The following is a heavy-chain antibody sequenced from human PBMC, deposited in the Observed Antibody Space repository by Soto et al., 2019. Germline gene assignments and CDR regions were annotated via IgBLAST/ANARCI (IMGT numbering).Heavy chain of an antibody. CDR3: VCGGNFFVY. D-gene: IGHD3-16*01. V-gene: IGHV3-7*01. Sequence: EVQLVESGGGLVQPGGSLRLPCAASGFTFSTYLMTWVRQPPGKGLEWVASINQDGSERYYVDSVRGRFTISRANAKNSLYLQMNSLRAEHTAVYYCVCGGNFFVYWGQGTLVTVSP. CDR1: GFTFSTYL. J-gene: IGHJ4*02. CDR2: INQDGSER.